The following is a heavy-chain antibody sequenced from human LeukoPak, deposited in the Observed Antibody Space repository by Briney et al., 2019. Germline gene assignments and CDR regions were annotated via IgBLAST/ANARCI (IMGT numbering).Heavy chain of an antibody. CDR1: GFTFSWYW. V-gene: IGHV3-7*04. J-gene: IGHJ4*02. CDR2: IKQDGSEK. D-gene: IGHD4/OR15-4a*01. CDR3: ARDGAALDY. Sequence: GGSLRLSCAASGFTFSWYWMSWVRQAPWRGLEWVANIKQDGSEKYYVDSVKGRFTISRDNAKSSLYLQMNSLRAEDTSVYYCARDGAALDYWGQGTLVTVSS.